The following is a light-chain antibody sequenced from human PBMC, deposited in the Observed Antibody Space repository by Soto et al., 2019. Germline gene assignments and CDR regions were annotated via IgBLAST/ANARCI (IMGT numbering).Light chain of an antibody. CDR1: QSISSY. V-gene: IGKV1-39*01. Sequence: DVPMTQSPSSLSASVGDRVTITCRASQSISSYLNWYQQKPGKAPKLLIYAASSLQSGVPSRFSGSGSGTDFTLTISSLQPEDFATYYCQQSYSTPRGFTFGPGTKVDIK. J-gene: IGKJ3*01. CDR3: QQSYSTPRGFT. CDR2: AAS.